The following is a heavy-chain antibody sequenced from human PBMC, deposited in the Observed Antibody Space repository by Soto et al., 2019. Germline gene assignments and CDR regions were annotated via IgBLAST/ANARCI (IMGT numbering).Heavy chain of an antibody. CDR3: ARGRAAAGYYYYGMDV. D-gene: IGHD6-13*01. CDR2: IGTAGDT. Sequence: EVQLVESGGGLVQPGGSPRLSCAASGFTFSSYDMHWVRQATGKGLEWVSAIGTAGDTYYPGSVKGRFTISRENAKNSLYLQMNSLRAGDTAVYYCARGRAAAGYYYYGMDVWGQGTTVTVSS. V-gene: IGHV3-13*01. J-gene: IGHJ6*02. CDR1: GFTFSSYD.